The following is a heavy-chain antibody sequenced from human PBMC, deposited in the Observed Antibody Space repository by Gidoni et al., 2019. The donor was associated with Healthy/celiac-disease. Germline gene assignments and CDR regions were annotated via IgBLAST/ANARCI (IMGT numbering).Heavy chain of an antibody. CDR2: IYYSGST. J-gene: IGHJ6*02. CDR1: GGSISSYY. Sequence: QVQLQESGPGLVKPSETLSLTCTVSGGSISSYYWSWIRQPPGKGLEWIGYIYYSGSTNYNPSLKSRVTISVDTSKNQFSLKLSSVTAADTAVYYCARVGIAAAGVVALSDPQYYYYGMDVWGQGTTVTVSS. V-gene: IGHV4-59*01. D-gene: IGHD6-13*01. CDR3: ARVGIAAAGVVALSDPQYYYYGMDV.